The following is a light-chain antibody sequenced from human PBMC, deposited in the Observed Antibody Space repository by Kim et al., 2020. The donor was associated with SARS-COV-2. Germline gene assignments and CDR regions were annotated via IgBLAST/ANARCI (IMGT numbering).Light chain of an antibody. CDR1: QSVTTN. CDR2: DAS. Sequence: VSPGASVTLSCRASQSVTTNLAWYQQKPGQPPRLLIYDASTRASGIPARFSGSGSETEFTLSINSLQSDDLAVYYCQQYHDWPMYTFGQGTKLEI. CDR3: QQYHDWPMYT. V-gene: IGKV3-15*01. J-gene: IGKJ2*01.